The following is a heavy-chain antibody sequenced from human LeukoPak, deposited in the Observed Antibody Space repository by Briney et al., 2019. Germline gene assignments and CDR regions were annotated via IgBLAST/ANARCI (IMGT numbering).Heavy chain of an antibody. V-gene: IGHV3-64D*06. J-gene: IGHJ5*01. CDR2: INSEGKTT. CDR1: GFIFSPYA. CDR3: ARGSDVEVAATHWFDS. Sequence: GGSLRLSCSASGFIFSPYAMHWVRQAPGKGLEYVSSINSEGKTTYYADSVKGRFTISRDNSKNMLYLQMSSLRPEDTAVYYCARGSDVEVAATHWFDSWGQGALVTVSS. D-gene: IGHD2-15*01.